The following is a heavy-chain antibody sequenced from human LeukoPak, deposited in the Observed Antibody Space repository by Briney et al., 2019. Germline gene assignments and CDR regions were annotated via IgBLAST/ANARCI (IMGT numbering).Heavy chain of an antibody. CDR3: PRQLWYYNILTGHYTHIDFES. CDR1: AGSIRSSSYY. CDR2: IYYSGST. D-gene: IGHD3-9*01. V-gene: IGHV4-39*01. J-gene: IGHJ4*02. Sequence: PSETLSLTGTVSAGSIRSSSYYWGWIRQPPGKGLEGIGSIYYSGSTYYNPSLKSRVTISVDTSKNQFPLKLSSVTAADTAVYYCPRQLWYYNILTGHYTHIDFESWGPRTLVTSSS.